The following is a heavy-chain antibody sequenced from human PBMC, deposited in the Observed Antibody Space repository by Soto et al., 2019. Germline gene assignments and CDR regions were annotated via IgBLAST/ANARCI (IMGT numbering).Heavy chain of an antibody. D-gene: IGHD2-21*02. CDR3: TRQGDPYYYYMDV. CDR1: GFTFSGSA. Sequence: EVQLVESGGGLVQPGGSLKLSCAASGFTFSGSAMHWVRQASGKGLECVGRIRSKANSYATAYAASVKGRFTISRDDSKNTAYLQMNSLKTEDTAVYYCTRQGDPYYYYMDVWGKGTTVTVSS. CDR2: IRSKANSYAT. J-gene: IGHJ6*03. V-gene: IGHV3-73*01.